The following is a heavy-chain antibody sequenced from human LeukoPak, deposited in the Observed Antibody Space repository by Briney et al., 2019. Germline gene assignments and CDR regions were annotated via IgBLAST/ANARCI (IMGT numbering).Heavy chain of an antibody. CDR1: GFTSTDYW. V-gene: IGHV3-21*01. J-gene: IGHJ4*02. Sequence: GGSLRLSCAASGFTSTDYWMHWVRQAPGKGLEWVSSISGSSTYTFYADSVMGRFTISRDNAKNSLYLHMSSLRAEDTAVYYCARVRDLYRDYWGQGILVTVSS. D-gene: IGHD5-12*01. CDR3: ARVRDLYRDY. CDR2: ISGSSTYT.